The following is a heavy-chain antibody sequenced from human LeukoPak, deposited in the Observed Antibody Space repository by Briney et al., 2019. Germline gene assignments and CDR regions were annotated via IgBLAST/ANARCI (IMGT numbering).Heavy chain of an antibody. CDR1: GFTFSDYY. Sequence: PGGSLRLSCAASGFTFSDYYMSWIRQAPGKGLEWVSYINSGSSTMYYADSVRGRFTISRDNVKNSLHLQMSSLRDEDTAVYYCARVDSYWYFDLWGRGTLVAVSS. J-gene: IGHJ2*01. CDR2: INSGSSTM. CDR3: ARVDSYWYFDL. V-gene: IGHV3-11*04.